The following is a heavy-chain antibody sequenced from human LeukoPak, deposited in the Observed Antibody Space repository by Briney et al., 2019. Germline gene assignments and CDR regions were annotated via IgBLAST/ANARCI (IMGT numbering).Heavy chain of an antibody. Sequence: SQTLSLTCTVSGGSISSGGYHWSWIRQHPGKGLEWIGYIYYSGSTYYNPSLKSRVTISVDTSKNQFSLKLSSVTAADTAVYYCARHDWLLLFDYWGQGTLVTVSS. CDR1: GGSISSGGYH. CDR2: IYYSGST. J-gene: IGHJ4*02. D-gene: IGHD3-9*01. V-gene: IGHV4-31*03. CDR3: ARHDWLLLFDY.